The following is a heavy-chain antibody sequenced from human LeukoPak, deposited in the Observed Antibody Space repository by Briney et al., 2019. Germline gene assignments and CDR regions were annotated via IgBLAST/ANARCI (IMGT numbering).Heavy chain of an antibody. CDR3: ARDPGIAAAGMIPY. D-gene: IGHD6-13*01. J-gene: IGHJ4*02. CDR2: IYTSGST. V-gene: IGHV4-4*07. Sequence: SETLSLTCTVSGGSISSYYWSWIRQPAGKGLEWIGRIYTSGSTNYNPSLKSRVTMSVDTSKNQFSLKLSSVTAADTAVYYCARDPGIAAAGMIPYWGQGTLVPVSS. CDR1: GGSISSYY.